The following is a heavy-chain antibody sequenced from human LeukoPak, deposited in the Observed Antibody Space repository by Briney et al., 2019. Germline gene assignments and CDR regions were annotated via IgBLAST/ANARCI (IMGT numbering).Heavy chain of an antibody. V-gene: IGHV4-61*08. CDR2: IYYSGST. CDR1: GGSISSGGYY. D-gene: IGHD3-22*01. J-gene: IGHJ4*02. Sequence: SETLSLTCTVSGGSISSGGYYWSWIRQHPGKGLEWIAYIYYSGSTNYNPSLKSRVTISVDTSKNQFSLKLSSVTAADTAVYYCARSTYYYDSSGSLLDYWGQGTLVTVSS. CDR3: ARSTYYYDSSGSLLDY.